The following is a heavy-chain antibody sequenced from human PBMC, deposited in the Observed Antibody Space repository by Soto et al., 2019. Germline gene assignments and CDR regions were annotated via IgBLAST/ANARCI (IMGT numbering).Heavy chain of an antibody. V-gene: IGHV4-61*01. J-gene: IGHJ6*02. CDR2: IYYSGST. D-gene: IGHD1-1*01. CDR3: ARAWKEPWGGMDV. Sequence: KPSETLSLTCTVSGDSVSSNIYYWTWIRQPPGKGLEWIGYIYYSGSTNYNSSLKSRVTISVDTSKNQFSLKLTSLTAADTAVYYCARAWKEPWGGMDVWGPGTTVTVSS. CDR1: GDSVSSNIYY.